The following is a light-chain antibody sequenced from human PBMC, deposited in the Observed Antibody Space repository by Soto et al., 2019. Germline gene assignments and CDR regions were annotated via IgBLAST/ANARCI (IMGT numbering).Light chain of an antibody. CDR1: QNIYSN. V-gene: IGKV3-15*01. Sequence: DTVMTQSPATLSVSPGERATLSCRASQNIYSNLAWYQQKAGQAPRLLIYRASTRATGVPDRFSGSGSGTEFSLTIISLQSEDSAVYFCQQLSDWPPYTFGQGTKLEIK. CDR2: RAS. J-gene: IGKJ2*01. CDR3: QQLSDWPPYT.